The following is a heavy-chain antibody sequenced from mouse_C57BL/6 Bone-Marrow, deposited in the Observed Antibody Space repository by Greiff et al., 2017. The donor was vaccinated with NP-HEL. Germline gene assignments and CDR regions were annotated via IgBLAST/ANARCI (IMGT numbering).Heavy chain of an antibody. Sequence: QVQLQQPGAELVRPGTSVKLSCKASGYTFTSYWMHWVKQRPGQGLEWIGVIDPSDSYTNYNQKFKGKATLTVDTSSSTAYMQLSSLTSEDSAVYYCAHRGFAYCGRGTLVTVSA. J-gene: IGHJ3*01. CDR1: GYTFTSYW. CDR3: AHRGFAY. CDR2: IDPSDSYT. V-gene: IGHV1-59*01.